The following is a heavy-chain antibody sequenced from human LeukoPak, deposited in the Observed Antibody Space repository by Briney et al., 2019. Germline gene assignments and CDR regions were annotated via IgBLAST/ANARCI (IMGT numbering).Heavy chain of an antibody. CDR2: IRYDGSNK. CDR3: AKELYYYGSGSYPGPLGAFDI. CDR1: GFTFSSYG. D-gene: IGHD3-10*01. Sequence: GGSLRLSCAASGFTFSSYGMHWVRQAPGKGLEWVAFIRYDGSNKYYADSVKGRFTISRDNSKNTLYLQMNSLRAEDTAVYYCAKELYYYGSGSYPGPLGAFDIWGQGTMVTVSS. J-gene: IGHJ3*02. V-gene: IGHV3-30*02.